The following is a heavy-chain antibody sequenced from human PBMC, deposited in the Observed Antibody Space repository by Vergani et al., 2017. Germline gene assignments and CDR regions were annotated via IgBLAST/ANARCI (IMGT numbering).Heavy chain of an antibody. V-gene: IGHV4-59*01. Sequence: QVQLQESGPGLVKPSETLSPTCTVSGGPISSYYWSWIRQPPGKGLEWIGYIYYSGSTNYNPSLKSRVTISVDTSKNQFSLKLSSVTAADTAVYYCVREQQLAYYFDYWGQGTLVTVSS. CDR2: IYYSGST. J-gene: IGHJ4*02. CDR3: VREQQLAYYFDY. D-gene: IGHD6-13*01. CDR1: GGPISSYY.